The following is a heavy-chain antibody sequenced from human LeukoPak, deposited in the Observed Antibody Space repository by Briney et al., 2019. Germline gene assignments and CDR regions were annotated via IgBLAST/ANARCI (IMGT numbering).Heavy chain of an antibody. V-gene: IGHV4-59*12. CDR3: ARDGYSYGPGLFDY. Sequence: SETLSLTCTVSGGSISSYYWSWIRQPPGKGLEWIGYIYYSGNTNYNPSLKSRVTISVDRSKNQFSLKLSSVTAADTAVYYCARDGYSYGPGLFDYWGQGTLVTVSS. CDR1: GGSISSYY. J-gene: IGHJ4*02. CDR2: IYYSGNT. D-gene: IGHD5-18*01.